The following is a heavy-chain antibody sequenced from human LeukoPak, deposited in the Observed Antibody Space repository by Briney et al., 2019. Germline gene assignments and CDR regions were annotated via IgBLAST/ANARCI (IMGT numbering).Heavy chain of an antibody. CDR2: VYTSAST. CDR1: VDSLSRRSYY. CDR3: ASSGYYTDFNWVDP. V-gene: IGHV4-61*05. Sequence: SDTLSLTCTVSVDSLSRRSYYWGWICQPPAKGLDWIGRVYTSASTNYNPSFKGRVTMSVDTSKNQFSLKLSSVTAADTAVYYCASSGYYTDFNWVDPWGQGTLVTVSS. J-gene: IGHJ5*02. D-gene: IGHD3/OR15-3a*01.